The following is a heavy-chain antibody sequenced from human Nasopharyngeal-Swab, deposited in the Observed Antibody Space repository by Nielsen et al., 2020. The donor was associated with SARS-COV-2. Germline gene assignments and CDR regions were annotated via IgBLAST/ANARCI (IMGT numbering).Heavy chain of an antibody. J-gene: IGHJ5*02. CDR2: ISGSGGST. CDR3: AKDWSGTDAGGWFDP. CDR1: GFTFSSYA. V-gene: IGHV3-23*01. D-gene: IGHD1-1*01. Sequence: GESLKISCAASGFTFSSYAMSWVRQAPGKGLEWVSAISGSGGSTYYADSVKGRFTISRDNSKNTLYLQMNSLRAEDTAAYYCAKDWSGTDAGGWFDPWGQGTLVTVSS.